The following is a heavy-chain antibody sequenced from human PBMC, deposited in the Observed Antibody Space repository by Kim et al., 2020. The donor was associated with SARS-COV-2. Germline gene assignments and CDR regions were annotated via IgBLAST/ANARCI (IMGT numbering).Heavy chain of an antibody. CDR3: ARPLLNYDILTGFRD. V-gene: IGHV1-69*13. J-gene: IGHJ4*02. CDR2: IIPIFGTA. Sequence: SVKVSCKASGGTFSSYAISWVRQAPGQGLEWMGGIIPIFGTANYAQKFQGRVTITADESTSTAYMELSSLRSEDTAVYYCARPLLNYDILTGFRDWGQGTLVTVSS. CDR1: GGTFSSYA. D-gene: IGHD3-9*01.